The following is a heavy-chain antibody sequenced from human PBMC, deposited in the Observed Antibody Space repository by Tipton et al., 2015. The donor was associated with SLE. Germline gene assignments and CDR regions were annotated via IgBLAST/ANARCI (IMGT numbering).Heavy chain of an antibody. CDR2: FYYVGNT. D-gene: IGHD1-26*01. V-gene: IGHV4-59*08. CDR3: ARASFIVGSTTFWFDP. Sequence: TLSLTCTVSGGAISDSYWSWIRQTPGKGLEWIVHFYYVGNTNYNPSLKSRASISVDTSKNQFSLKLNSVTATDAAVYYCARASFIVGSTTFWFDPWGQGALVIVSS. J-gene: IGHJ5*02. CDR1: GGAISDSY.